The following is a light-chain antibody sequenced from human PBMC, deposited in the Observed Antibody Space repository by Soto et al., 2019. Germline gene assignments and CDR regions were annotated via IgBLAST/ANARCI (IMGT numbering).Light chain of an antibody. Sequence: QMTQSPSSLSASLGDRVTITCRASQGIREYVAWYQQKPGKVPKLLIYGASTLQSGVPSRFSGSGSGTDFTLTSSSLQPEDLGTYYCQAFNSAPRPFGQGTKVEIK. J-gene: IGKJ1*01. CDR1: QGIREY. CDR2: GAS. CDR3: QAFNSAPRP. V-gene: IGKV1-27*01.